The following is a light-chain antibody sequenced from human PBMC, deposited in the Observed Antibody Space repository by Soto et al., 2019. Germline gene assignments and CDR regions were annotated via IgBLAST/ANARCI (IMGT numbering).Light chain of an antibody. CDR2: EVS. Sequence: QSALTQPASVSGSPGQSITISCTGTSSDVGAYNFVSWYQHHPGTAPKLMIYEVSNRPSGASNRFSGSKSGNTASLTISGLQTEDEADYYCHSYRGSNAWVFGGGTKLTVL. J-gene: IGLJ3*02. V-gene: IGLV2-14*01. CDR3: HSYRGSNAWV. CDR1: SSDVGAYNF.